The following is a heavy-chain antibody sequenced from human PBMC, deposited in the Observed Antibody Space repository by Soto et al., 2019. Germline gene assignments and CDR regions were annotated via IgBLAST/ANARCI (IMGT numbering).Heavy chain of an antibody. V-gene: IGHV5-51*01. D-gene: IGHD1-20*01. Sequence: RGESLKISCKGSGYSFTSYWIGWVRQMPGKGLEWMGIIYPGDSDTRYSPSFQGQVTISADKSISTAYLQWSSLKASDTAMYYCARIRYDSPYYYYYGMDVWGQGTTVTVSS. J-gene: IGHJ6*02. CDR1: GYSFTSYW. CDR3: ARIRYDSPYYYYYGMDV. CDR2: IYPGDSDT.